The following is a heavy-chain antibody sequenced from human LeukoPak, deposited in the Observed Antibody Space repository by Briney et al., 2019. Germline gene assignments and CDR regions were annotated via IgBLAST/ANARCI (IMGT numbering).Heavy chain of an antibody. CDR2: INHSGST. V-gene: IGHV4-34*01. CDR1: GGSFSGYY. Sequence: SETLSLTCAVYGGSFSGYYWSWIRQPPGKGQEWIGEINHSGSTNYNPSLKSRVTISVDTSKNQFSLKLSSVTAADTAVYYCARDRRLRFLVVAPPSDTPYMDVWGKGTTVTVSS. J-gene: IGHJ6*03. CDR3: ARDRRLRFLVVAPPSDTPYMDV. D-gene: IGHD3-3*01.